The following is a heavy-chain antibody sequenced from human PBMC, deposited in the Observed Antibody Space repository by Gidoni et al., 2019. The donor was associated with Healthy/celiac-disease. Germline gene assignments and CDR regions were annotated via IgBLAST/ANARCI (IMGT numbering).Heavy chain of an antibody. CDR2: INPNRGGT. Sequence: VQLVQSGAEVQKPGASVKVSCKSSGYTFTGYDMHWVGQAPGQGLDWMGWINPNRGGTNNAQKFQGRFTMTRDTSISTAYMELSRLRSDDTAVYYCARVGTGNYGMDVWGQGTTVTVSS. D-gene: IGHD1-7*01. J-gene: IGHJ6*02. CDR3: ARVGTGNYGMDV. CDR1: GYTFTGYD. V-gene: IGHV1-2*02.